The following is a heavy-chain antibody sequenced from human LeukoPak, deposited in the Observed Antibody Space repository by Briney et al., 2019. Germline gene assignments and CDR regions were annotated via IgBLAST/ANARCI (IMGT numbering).Heavy chain of an antibody. J-gene: IGHJ4*02. CDR1: GYSFSSYW. CDR2: IYPGDSDT. Sequence: GESLKISCKGSGYSFSSYWIAWVRQMPGKGLEWMGIIYPGDSDTRYSPSFQGQVTISADKSISTAYLQWSSLKASDTAMYYCARLGYYDSSGYYRPLDYWGQGTLVTVSS. D-gene: IGHD3-22*01. CDR3: ARLGYYDSSGYYRPLDY. V-gene: IGHV5-51*01.